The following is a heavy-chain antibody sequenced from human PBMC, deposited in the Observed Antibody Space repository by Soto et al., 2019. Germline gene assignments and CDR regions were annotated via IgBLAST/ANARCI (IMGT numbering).Heavy chain of an antibody. V-gene: IGHV3-7*01. CDR1: GFTFSSYW. CDR2: IKQDGSEK. D-gene: IGHD4-4*01. CDR3: ARGPNGETTVNPHYYYLDV. Sequence: GGSLRLSCAASGFTFSSYWMSWVRQAPGKGLEWVANIKQDGSEKYYVDSVKGRFTISRDNAENSLYLQMNSLRAEDTAVYYCARGPNGETTVNPHYYYLDVWGQGTTVTVSS. J-gene: IGHJ6*03.